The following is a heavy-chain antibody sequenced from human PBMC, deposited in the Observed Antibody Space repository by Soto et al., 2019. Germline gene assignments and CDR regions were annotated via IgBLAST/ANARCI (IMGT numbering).Heavy chain of an antibody. CDR2: IKDGGVT. CDR1: GGSLTGYY. J-gene: IGHJ4*02. D-gene: IGHD5-12*01. Sequence: QVHLQQWGAGLLKPSETLSLTCAVNGGSLTGYYWSWIRQPPGKGLEWIGEIKDGGVTNYSPSLKGGVTMSAETSKNQFSLKLNSVTAADTAVYYCARGQEGIVATHWDQGTLVTVSS. V-gene: IGHV4-34*01. CDR3: ARGQEGIVATH.